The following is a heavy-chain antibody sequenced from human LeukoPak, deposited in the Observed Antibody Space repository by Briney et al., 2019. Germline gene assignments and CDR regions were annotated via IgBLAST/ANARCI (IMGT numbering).Heavy chain of an antibody. V-gene: IGHV4-34*01. CDR1: GGSFSGYY. CDR3: ARVANYGSGSYGPAYYYMDV. J-gene: IGHJ6*03. CDR2: INHSGST. D-gene: IGHD3-10*01. Sequence: KPSETLSLTCAVYGGSFSGYYWSWIRQPPGKGLEWIGEINHSGSTNYNPSLKSRVTMSVDTSKNQFSLKLSSVTAADTAVYYCARVANYGSGSYGPAYYYMDVWGKGTTVTISS.